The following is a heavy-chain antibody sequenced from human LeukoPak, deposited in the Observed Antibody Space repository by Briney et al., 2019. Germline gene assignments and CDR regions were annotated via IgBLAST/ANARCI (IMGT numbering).Heavy chain of an antibody. D-gene: IGHD3-3*01. V-gene: IGHV3-23*01. CDR2: ISGSGGST. Sequence: GGSLRLSCAASGFTFSSYAMSWVRQAPGKGLEWVSAISGSGGSTYYADSVKGRFTISRDNAKNSLYLQMNSLRAEDTAVYYCARDRILEWSNWFDPWGQGTLVIVSS. J-gene: IGHJ5*02. CDR3: ARDRILEWSNWFDP. CDR1: GFTFSSYA.